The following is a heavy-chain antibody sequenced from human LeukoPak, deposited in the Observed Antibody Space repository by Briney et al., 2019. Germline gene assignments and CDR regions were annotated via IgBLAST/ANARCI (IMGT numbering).Heavy chain of an antibody. Sequence: GGSLRLSCAASGFTFSNYAMSWVRQAPGKGLEWVSGVSGSGGATYYADSVKGRFTNTRDNSKSTLYLQMNSLRAEDTALYFCARDDRSGVVVAALDYWGQGTLVTVSS. CDR2: VSGSGGAT. D-gene: IGHD3-22*01. J-gene: IGHJ4*02. V-gene: IGHV3-23*01. CDR1: GFTFSNYA. CDR3: ARDDRSGVVVAALDY.